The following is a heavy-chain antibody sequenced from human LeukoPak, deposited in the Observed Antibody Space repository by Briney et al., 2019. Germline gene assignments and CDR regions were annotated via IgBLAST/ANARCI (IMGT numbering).Heavy chain of an antibody. J-gene: IGHJ6*02. CDR2: ISGSGGST. V-gene: IGHV3-23*01. CDR3: AKNGKPDNWNEDHYYGMDV. Sequence: GGSLRPSCAASGFTFSSYAMSWVRQAPGKGLEWVSAISGSGGSTYYADSVKGRFTISRDNSKNTLYLQMNSLRAEDTAVYYCAKNGKPDNWNEDHYYGMDVWGQGTTVTVSS. D-gene: IGHD1-1*01. CDR1: GFTFSSYA.